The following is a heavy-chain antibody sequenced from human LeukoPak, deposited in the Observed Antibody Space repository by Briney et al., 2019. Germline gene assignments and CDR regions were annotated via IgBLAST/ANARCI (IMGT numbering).Heavy chain of an antibody. Sequence: GGSLRLSCAASGFTFSSYSMNWVRQAPGKGLEWVSSISSSSSYIYYADSVKGRFTISRDNAKNSLYLQMNSLRAEDTAVYYCARDTQQLGKYYYYYYYMDVWGKGTTVTVSS. CDR3: ARDTQQLGKYYYYYYYMDV. D-gene: IGHD6-13*01. CDR2: ISSSSSYI. CDR1: GFTFSSYS. V-gene: IGHV3-21*01. J-gene: IGHJ6*03.